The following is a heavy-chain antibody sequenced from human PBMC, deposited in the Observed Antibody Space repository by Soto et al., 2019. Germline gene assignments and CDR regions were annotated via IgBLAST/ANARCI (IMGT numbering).Heavy chain of an antibody. CDR1: GFTFSSCA. CDR3: AKDTRYCDYVRWFDS. Sequence: EVHLLESGGGLVQPGGSLRLSCTASGFTFSSCAMTWVRQTPGRGLEGVSGITASGGRTYYADSVKGRFTISRDNSKSTLYLQMNSLRAEDTAVYYCAKDTRYCDYVRWFDSWGQGTLVTVSS. CDR2: ITASGGRT. V-gene: IGHV3-23*01. D-gene: IGHD4-17*01. J-gene: IGHJ5*01.